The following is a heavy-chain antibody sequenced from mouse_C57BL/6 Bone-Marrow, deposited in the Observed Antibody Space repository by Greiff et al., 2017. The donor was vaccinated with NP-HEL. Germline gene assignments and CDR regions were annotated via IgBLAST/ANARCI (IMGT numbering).Heavy chain of an antibody. CDR1: GFTFTDYY. D-gene: IGHD4-1*01. Sequence: EVMLVESGGGLVQPGGSLSLSCAASGFTFTDYYMSWVRQPPGKALEWLGFIRNKANGYTTEYSASVKGRFTISRDNSQSILYLQMNALRAEDSATYYCARQLTGLYFDVWGTGTTVTVSS. V-gene: IGHV7-3*01. J-gene: IGHJ1*03. CDR3: ARQLTGLYFDV. CDR2: IRNKANGYTT.